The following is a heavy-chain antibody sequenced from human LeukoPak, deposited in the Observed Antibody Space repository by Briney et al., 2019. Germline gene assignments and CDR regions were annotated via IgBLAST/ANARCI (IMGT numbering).Heavy chain of an antibody. CDR3: ARIHDYGDYEGDY. Sequence: PGGSLRLSCAASGFTFSSYWMHWVRQAPGKGLVWVSRINSDGSSTSYADSVKGRFTISRDNAKNTLYLQMNSLRAEDTAVYYCARIHDYGDYEGDYWGQGTLVTVSS. CDR1: GFTFSSYW. CDR2: INSDGSST. V-gene: IGHV3-74*01. D-gene: IGHD4-17*01. J-gene: IGHJ4*02.